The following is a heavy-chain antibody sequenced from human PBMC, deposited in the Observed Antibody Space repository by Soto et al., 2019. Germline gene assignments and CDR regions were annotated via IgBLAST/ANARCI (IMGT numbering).Heavy chain of an antibody. CDR2: IYPGDSDT. Sequence: GESLKISCQTSGYSFTDYWIGWVRQMPGRGLEWMGLIYPGDSDTRNSPSFQGQVTFSVDTSLSTAFLHWSSLKASDTAMYFCAKRGGSPADPFDVWGPGTMVTVSS. CDR3: AKRGGSPADPFDV. CDR1: GYSFTDYW. D-gene: IGHD1-26*01. J-gene: IGHJ3*01. V-gene: IGHV5-51*01.